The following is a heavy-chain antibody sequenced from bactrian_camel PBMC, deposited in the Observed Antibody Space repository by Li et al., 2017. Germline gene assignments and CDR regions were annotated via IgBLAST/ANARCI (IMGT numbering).Heavy chain of an antibody. Sequence: HVQLVESGGGSVQVGGSLKLSCGSSGNTHGIVCMAWFRQAPGKEREAVATIYAGGSTRYYADFAKGRFTISEDNAKYTAYLQMDNLEPEDTAMYYCAVDTSRRCTAARLLFRLLALDALNWGQGTQVTVS. CDR1: GNTHGIVC. J-gene: IGHJ4*01. V-gene: IGHV3S54*01. CDR3: AVDTSRRCTAARLLFRLLALDALN. D-gene: IGHD3*01. CDR2: IYAGGSTR.